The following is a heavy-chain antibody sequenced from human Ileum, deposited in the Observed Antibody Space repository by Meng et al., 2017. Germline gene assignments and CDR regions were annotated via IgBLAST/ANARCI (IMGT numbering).Heavy chain of an antibody. D-gene: IGHD3-22*01. CDR1: GGPLNDYY. CDR3: ARVDFRGDSYDSTGLGH. Sequence: VQLRLGVAGLLKPSKPLSLSWTAYGGPLNDYYWTWIRQSPGQGLEWIGEINHSGQTNSNPSLRSRATISVDTSNNQFSLRLSSVSAADTAVYYCARVDFRGDSYDSTGLGHWGQGTLVTVSS. CDR2: INHSGQT. V-gene: IGHV4-34*01. J-gene: IGHJ4*02.